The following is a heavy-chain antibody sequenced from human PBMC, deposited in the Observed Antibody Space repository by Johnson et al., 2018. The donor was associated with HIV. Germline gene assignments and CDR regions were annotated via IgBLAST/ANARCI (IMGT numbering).Heavy chain of an antibody. CDR2: IQQDGSDT. Sequence: QVQLVESGGGVVQPGRSLRLSCAASGFTFSSYAMHWVRQAPGKGLEWVANIQQDGSDTYYVDSVKGRFTISRDNSKNSLYLQMNSLRTEDTAVYYCAKGPYGSGWHEMSHYTLDIWGQGTLVTVSS. J-gene: IGHJ3*02. CDR1: GFTFSSYA. CDR3: AKGPYGSGWHEMSHYTLDI. V-gene: IGHV3-30*04. D-gene: IGHD6-19*01.